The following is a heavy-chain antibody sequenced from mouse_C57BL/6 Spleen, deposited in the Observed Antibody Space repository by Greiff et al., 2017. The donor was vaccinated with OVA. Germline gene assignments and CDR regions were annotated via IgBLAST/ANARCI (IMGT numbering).Heavy chain of an antibody. Sequence: QVQLQQPGAELVRPGSSVKLSCKASGYTFTSYWMHWVKQRPIQGLEWIGNIDPSDSETHYNQKFKDKATLTVDKSSSTAYMQLSRLTSEDSAVYYCARVYYYGSSSWFAYWGQGTLVTVSA. CDR1: GYTFTSYW. V-gene: IGHV1-52*01. CDR3: ARVYYYGSSSWFAY. D-gene: IGHD1-1*01. J-gene: IGHJ3*01. CDR2: IDPSDSET.